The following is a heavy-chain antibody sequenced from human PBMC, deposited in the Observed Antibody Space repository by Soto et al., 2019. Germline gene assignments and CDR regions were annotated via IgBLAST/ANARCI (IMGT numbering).Heavy chain of an antibody. CDR2: ITAYNGNK. CDR3: ATAVYCSDGACRYFYGLEV. Sequence: ASVKVSCKASGYSFITTGVSWVRQAPGQGLEWMGWITAYNGNKNYAQKFEGRVTMTTDKFTSTAYMELRSLRSDDTAIYYCATAVYCSDGACRYFYGLEVWG. CDR1: GYSFITTG. V-gene: IGHV1-18*01. D-gene: IGHD2-15*01. J-gene: IGHJ6*02.